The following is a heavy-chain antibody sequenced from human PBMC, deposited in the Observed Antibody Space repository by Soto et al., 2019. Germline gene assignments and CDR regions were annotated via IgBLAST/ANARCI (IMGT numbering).Heavy chain of an antibody. J-gene: IGHJ4*02. Sequence: EVQLVESGGGLVQPGGSLRLSCAASGFTFSNYWMSWVRQAPGKGLECVANMKQDGSEKDYVGSVKGRFTISRDNAKNSLYLQMNSLTTEDMAVYYCARLITPRVLDSWGQGTLVTVSS. D-gene: IGHD1-20*01. CDR1: GFTFSNYW. CDR2: MKQDGSEK. V-gene: IGHV3-7*05. CDR3: ARLITPRVLDS.